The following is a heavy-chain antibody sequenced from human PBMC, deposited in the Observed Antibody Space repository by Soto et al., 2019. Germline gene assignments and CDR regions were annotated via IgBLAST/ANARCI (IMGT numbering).Heavy chain of an antibody. CDR3: ARVTHNRAFDY. CDR2: ISYDGSNK. D-gene: IGHD2-21*01. J-gene: IGHJ4*02. Sequence: QVQLVESGGGVVQPGRSLRLSCAASGFTFSSYAMHWVRQAPGKGLEWVAVISYDGSNKYYADSVKGRFTISRVNSKNTLYLQMNSLRAEDTAVYYCARVTHNRAFDYWGQGTLVTVSS. V-gene: IGHV3-30-3*01. CDR1: GFTFSSYA.